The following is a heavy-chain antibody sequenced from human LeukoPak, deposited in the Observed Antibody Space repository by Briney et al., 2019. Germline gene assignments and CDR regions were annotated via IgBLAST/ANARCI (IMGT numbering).Heavy chain of an antibody. V-gene: IGHV4-39*01. D-gene: IGHD3-10*01. CDR2: IYYSGST. J-gene: IGHJ3*02. Sequence: PSETLSLTCTVSGGSISSYYWGWIRQPPGKGLEWIGGIYYSGSTYYNPSLKSRVTISVDTSKSQFSLKLSSVTAADTAVYYCASRVLDAFDIWGQGTMVTVSS. CDR1: GGSISSYY. CDR3: ASRVLDAFDI.